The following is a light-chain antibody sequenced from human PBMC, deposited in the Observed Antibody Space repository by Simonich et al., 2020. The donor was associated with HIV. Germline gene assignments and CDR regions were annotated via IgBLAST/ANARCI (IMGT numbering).Light chain of an antibody. V-gene: IGLV2-14*01. CDR3: SSYIISGV. CDR2: DVT. CDR1: SSDVNTYNY. J-gene: IGLJ3*02. Sequence: QSALTQPASVSGSPGQSITISCTGTSSDVNTYNYLSWYQQHPGKAPKLMIYDVTKRPSGVSTRFSGSKSGNTASLNISGLQAEDEAHYYCSSYIISGVFGGGTKLTVL.